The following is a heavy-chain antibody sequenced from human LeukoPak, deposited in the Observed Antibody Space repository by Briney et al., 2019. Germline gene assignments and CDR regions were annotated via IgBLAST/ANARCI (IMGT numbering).Heavy chain of an antibody. V-gene: IGHV1-18*01. Sequence: GASVKVSCKASGYTFTSYGISWVRQAPGQRLEWMGWISAYNGNTNYAQKLQGRVTMTTDTSTSTAYMELRSLRSDDTAVYYCAREAYCSSTSCLNFDYWGQGTLVTVSS. CDR3: AREAYCSSTSCLNFDY. J-gene: IGHJ4*02. CDR2: ISAYNGNT. CDR1: GYTFTSYG. D-gene: IGHD2-2*01.